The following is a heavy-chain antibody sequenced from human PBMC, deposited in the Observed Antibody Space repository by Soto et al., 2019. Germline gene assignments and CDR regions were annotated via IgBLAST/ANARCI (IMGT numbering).Heavy chain of an antibody. CDR1: GFTFSSYW. CDR2: IKQDGSEK. Sequence: EVQLVESGGGLVQPGGSLRLSCAASGFTFSSYWMSWVRQAPGKGLEWVANIKQDGSEKYYVDSVKGRFTISRDNAKKSLYLQMNSLRAEDTAVYYCARARLPNWFDHWGQGTLVTVSS. CDR3: ARARLPNWFDH. D-gene: IGHD5-12*01. V-gene: IGHV3-7*01. J-gene: IGHJ5*02.